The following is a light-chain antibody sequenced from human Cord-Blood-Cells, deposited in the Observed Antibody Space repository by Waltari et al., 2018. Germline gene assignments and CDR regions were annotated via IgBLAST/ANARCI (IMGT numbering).Light chain of an antibody. Sequence: DIQMTQSPSSLSASVVDRVTLTCQASQDISNYLNWYQQKPGKAPKLLIYDAANLETGVPSRCSGSRSGTDVTFTISSLQPEDSTTYYCQQYDNLPPYNFGQGTKLEIK. V-gene: IGKV1-33*01. CDR3: QQYDNLPPYN. CDR1: QDISNY. CDR2: DAA. J-gene: IGKJ2*01.